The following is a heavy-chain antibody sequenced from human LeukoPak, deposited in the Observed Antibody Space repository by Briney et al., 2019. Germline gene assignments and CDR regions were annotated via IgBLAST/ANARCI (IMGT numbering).Heavy chain of an antibody. V-gene: IGHV3-21*01. J-gene: IGHJ1*01. CDR1: GFTFSSYS. Sequence: GGSLRLSCAASGFTFSSYSINWVRQAPGKGLEWVSSITSSSSYIYYADSVKGRFTISRDNAKNSLYLQMNSLRVDDTAVYYCARGRYSSTWSPSEHWGQGTLVTVSS. CDR2: ITSSSSYI. CDR3: ARGRYSSTWSPSEH. D-gene: IGHD6-13*01.